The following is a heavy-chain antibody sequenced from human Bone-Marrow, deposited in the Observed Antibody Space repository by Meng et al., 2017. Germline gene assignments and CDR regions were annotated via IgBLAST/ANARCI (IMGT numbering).Heavy chain of an antibody. CDR3: ARPYDSSGYYYGHDAFDI. J-gene: IGHJ3*02. CDR2: FDPEDGET. Sequence: ASVKVSCKVSGYTLTELSMHWVRQAPGKGLEWMGGFDPEDGETIYAQKFQGRVTMTEDTSTDTAYMELSSLRSEDTAVYYCARPYDSSGYYYGHDAFDIWGQGTMVTVSS. D-gene: IGHD3-22*01. V-gene: IGHV1-24*01. CDR1: GYTLTELS.